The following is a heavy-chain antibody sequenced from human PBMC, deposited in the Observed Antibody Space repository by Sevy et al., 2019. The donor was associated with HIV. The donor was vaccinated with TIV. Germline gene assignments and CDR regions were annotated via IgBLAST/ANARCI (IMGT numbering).Heavy chain of an antibody. V-gene: IGHV3-33*01. CDR2: IRYDGSNK. J-gene: IGHJ6*02. CDR1: GFTLSSYG. CDR3: ARGSLGITISAEWGGGMDV. D-gene: IGHD3-3*01. Sequence: GGSLRLSCAASGFTLSSYGMHWVRQAPGKGLEWVAVIRYDGSNKYYADSVKGRFTISRDNSKNTLYLQMNSLGAEDTAVYYCARGSLGITISAEWGGGMDVWGQGTTVTVSS.